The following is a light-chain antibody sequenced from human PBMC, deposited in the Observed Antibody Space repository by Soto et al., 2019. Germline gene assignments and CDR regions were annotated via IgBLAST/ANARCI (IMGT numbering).Light chain of an antibody. CDR2: AAS. CDR1: HGIMIS. Sequence: DIEVTQNKSTVSASEGDRFTITCRASHGIMISLGWYQQKSGKAPKLLIYAASSLQSGVPSRFSGSGSGTDFTLAMCFRQPEGFIPYCCQVTAFLPLSLAGGAKVDI. CDR3: QVTAFLPLS. V-gene: IGKV1D-12*01. J-gene: IGKJ4*01.